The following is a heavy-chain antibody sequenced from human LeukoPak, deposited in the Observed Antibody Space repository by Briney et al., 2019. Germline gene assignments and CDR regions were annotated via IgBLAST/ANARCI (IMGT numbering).Heavy chain of an antibody. CDR2: ISTSGSNT. D-gene: IGHD5-18*01. V-gene: IGHV3-23*01. Sequence: PGGSLRLSCAASGFTFSSYAMSWVRQAPGKGLEWVSAISTSGSNTYYADSVKGRFTISRDNSKNTLYLQMNSLRADDTAVYYCARDPGYSYGLDYWGQGTLVTVSS. J-gene: IGHJ4*02. CDR3: ARDPGYSYGLDY. CDR1: GFTFSSYA.